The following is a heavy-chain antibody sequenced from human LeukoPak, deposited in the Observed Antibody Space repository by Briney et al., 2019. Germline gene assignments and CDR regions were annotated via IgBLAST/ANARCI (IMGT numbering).Heavy chain of an antibody. CDR2: ISGSGDST. J-gene: IGHJ4*02. Sequence: GGSLRLSCAASGFTFSSYAMSWVRQAPGKGLEWVSAISGSGDSTYYGDSVKGRFTISRDNSKNTLYLQMNSLRAEDTAVYYCAKTRRLDSSSRSHGDYWGQGTLVTVSS. D-gene: IGHD6-13*01. CDR1: GFTFSSYA. CDR3: AKTRRLDSSSRSHGDY. V-gene: IGHV3-23*01.